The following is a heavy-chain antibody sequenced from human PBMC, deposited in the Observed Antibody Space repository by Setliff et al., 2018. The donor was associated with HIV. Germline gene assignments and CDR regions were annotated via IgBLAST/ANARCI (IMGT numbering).Heavy chain of an antibody. Sequence: GGSLRLSCAASGFAFDNYCMTWVRQAPGKGLEWVSAIGGSTGSTYYADSVKGRFTVSRDNSKNTLFLQMSSLRAEDTAIYYCARDCRVGWVFTYGMDVWGQGTLVTVSS. CDR1: GFAFDNYC. D-gene: IGHD6-13*01. V-gene: IGHV3-23*01. CDR3: ARDCRVGWVFTYGMDV. CDR2: IGGSTGST. J-gene: IGHJ6*02.